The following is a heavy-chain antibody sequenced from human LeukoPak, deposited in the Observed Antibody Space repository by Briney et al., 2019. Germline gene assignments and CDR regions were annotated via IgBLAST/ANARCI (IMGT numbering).Heavy chain of an antibody. V-gene: IGHV3-23*01. D-gene: IGHD1-7*01. CDR3: AKDVYNWNFYFDY. CDR2: ISASGYST. J-gene: IGHJ4*02. Sequence: GGSLRLPCAASGFTFSSYAMSWVRQAPGKGLEWVSAISASGYSTYYADSVKGRFTISRDNSKKTLYLQMNSLRAEDTAIFYCAKDVYNWNFYFDYWGQGTLVTVSS. CDR1: GFTFSSYA.